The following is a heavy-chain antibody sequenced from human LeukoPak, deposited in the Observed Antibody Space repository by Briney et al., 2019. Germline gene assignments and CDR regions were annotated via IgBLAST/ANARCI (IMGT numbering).Heavy chain of an antibody. CDR3: ARDRGAEYCSSTSCYRDNWFDP. D-gene: IGHD2-2*02. CDR2: IYHSGST. J-gene: IGHJ5*02. Sequence: SETLSLTCAVSGGSISSGGYSWSWIRQPPGKGLEWIGYIYHSGSTYYNPSLKSRVTISVDRSKNQFSLKLSSVTAADTAVYYCARDRGAEYCSSTSCYRDNWFDPWGQGTLVTVSP. CDR1: GGSISSGGYS. V-gene: IGHV4-30-2*01.